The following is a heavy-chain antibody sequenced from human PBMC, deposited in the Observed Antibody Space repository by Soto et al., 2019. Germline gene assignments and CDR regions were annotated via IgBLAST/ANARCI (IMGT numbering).Heavy chain of an antibody. CDR3: ARDRGRGYSNGCVINPSNWYFDL. CDR1: GFTFSHYS. D-gene: IGHD5-18*01. Sequence: EVQLVESGGGLVKPGGSLRLSCATSGFTFSHYSMNWVRQAPGKGLEWVSSISSSSSYIYYADSVKGRFTISRDNAKNSLYLLMTSLRAEDTAVYYCARDRGRGYSNGCVINPSNWYFDLWGPGTLVTVSS. CDR2: ISSSSSYI. V-gene: IGHV3-21*01. J-gene: IGHJ2*01.